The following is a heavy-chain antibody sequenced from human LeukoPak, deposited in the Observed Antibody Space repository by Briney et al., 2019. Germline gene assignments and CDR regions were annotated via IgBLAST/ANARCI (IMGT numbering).Heavy chain of an antibody. J-gene: IGHJ4*02. CDR3: ARPAGGSGYYYFDY. Sequence: RASVKVSCKASGYTFTGYYMHWVRQAPGQGLEWMGWINPNSGGTNYAQKFQGRVTMTRDTSISTAYMELSRLRSDDTAVYYCARPAGGSGYYYFDYWGQGTLVTVFS. V-gene: IGHV1-2*02. CDR1: GYTFTGYY. CDR2: INPNSGGT. D-gene: IGHD3-22*01.